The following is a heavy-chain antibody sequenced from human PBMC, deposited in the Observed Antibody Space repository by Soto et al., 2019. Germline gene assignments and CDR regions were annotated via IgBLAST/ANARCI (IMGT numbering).Heavy chain of an antibody. J-gene: IGHJ6*02. CDR3: ARAYSGQLPRRADYYYAMDV. CDR2: IGSADDP. D-gene: IGHD2-2*01. V-gene: IGHV3-13*05. CDR1: GFTFSTYD. Sequence: GGSLRLSCAASGFTFSTYDMHWVRQATGKGLEWVSAIGSADDPYYTGSVKGRFTISRESAKNSLYLQMNALRAGDTAVYYCARAYSGQLPRRADYYYAMDVWGQGTTVTVSS.